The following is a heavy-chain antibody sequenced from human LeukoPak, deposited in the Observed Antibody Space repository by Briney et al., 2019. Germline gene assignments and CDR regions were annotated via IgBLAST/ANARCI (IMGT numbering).Heavy chain of an antibody. CDR3: TRDYSYDSSGYSDY. CDR2: ISSDGSST. Sequence: GGSLRLSCAVSGFTLSNHWMHWVRQAPGKGLVWVSRISSDGSSTNYADSVKGRFTISRDNSKNTLYLQMNSLRAEDTAVYYCTRDYSYDSSGYSDYWGQGTLVTVSS. D-gene: IGHD3-22*01. CDR1: GFTLSNHW. J-gene: IGHJ4*02. V-gene: IGHV3-74*01.